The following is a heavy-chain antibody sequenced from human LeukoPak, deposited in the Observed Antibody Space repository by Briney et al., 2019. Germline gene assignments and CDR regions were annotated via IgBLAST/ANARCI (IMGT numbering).Heavy chain of an antibody. J-gene: IGHJ6*02. V-gene: IGHV3-21*01. CDR2: ISSSSSYI. D-gene: IGHD3-3*01. Sequence: PGGSLRLSCAASGFAFSSYSINWVRQAPGKGLEWVSSISSSSSYIYYADSVKGRFTISRDNAKNSLYLQMNSLRAEDTAVYYCAREYYDFWSGYYHYGMDVWGQGTTATVSS. CDR1: GFAFSSYS. CDR3: AREYYDFWSGYYHYGMDV.